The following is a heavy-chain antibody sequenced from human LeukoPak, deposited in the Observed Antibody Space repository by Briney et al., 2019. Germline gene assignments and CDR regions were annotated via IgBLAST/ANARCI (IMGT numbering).Heavy chain of an antibody. V-gene: IGHV3-23*01. CDR3: AKGPGMGAKYYYYMDV. J-gene: IGHJ6*03. Sequence: GGSLRLSCAASGFTFSSYAMSWVRQAPGKGLEWVSAISGSGGSTYYADSVKGRFTISRDNSKNTLYRQMNSLRAEDTAVYSCAKGPGMGAKYYYYMDVWGKGTTVTVSS. CDR2: ISGSGGST. CDR1: GFTFSSYA. D-gene: IGHD3-16*01.